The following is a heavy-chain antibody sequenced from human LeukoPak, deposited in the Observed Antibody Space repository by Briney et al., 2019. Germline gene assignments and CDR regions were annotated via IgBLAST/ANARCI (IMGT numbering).Heavy chain of an antibody. CDR1: GFTFSSYS. Sequence: PGGSLRLSCAASGFTFSSYSMSWVRQAPGKGLEWVSSISSSKTYIYYADSVKGRFTISRDNVKNSLYLQMNSLRAEDTAVYYCAKDHYSGSYWRSRKLLFYVWGKGTTVTVSS. V-gene: IGHV3-21*04. CDR2: ISSSKTYI. J-gene: IGHJ6*04. D-gene: IGHD1-26*01. CDR3: AKDHYSGSYWRSRKLLFYV.